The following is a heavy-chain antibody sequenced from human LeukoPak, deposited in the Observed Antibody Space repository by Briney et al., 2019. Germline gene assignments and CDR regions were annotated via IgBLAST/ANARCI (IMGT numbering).Heavy chain of an antibody. V-gene: IGHV1-2*02. CDR2: INPNSGGT. J-gene: IGHJ4*02. CDR1: EYTFTGYY. Sequence: GASVKVSCEASEYTFTGYYMHWVRQAPGQGLEWMGWINPNSGGTNYAQKFQGRVTMTRDTSISTAYMELSRLRSDDTAVYYCAQEPYGEYVLDYWGEGTLVTVSS. D-gene: IGHD4-17*01. CDR3: AQEPYGEYVLDY.